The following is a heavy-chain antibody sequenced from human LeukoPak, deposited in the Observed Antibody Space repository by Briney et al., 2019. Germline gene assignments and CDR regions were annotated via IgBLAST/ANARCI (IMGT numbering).Heavy chain of an antibody. V-gene: IGHV3-30-3*01. Sequence: PGGSLRLSCAASGFTFNSYAMHWVRQSPGKGLEWVAVISKDGSNKYCVDSVKGRFTISRDNSKNTVYLQMSSLRPDDTAVYYCAREDQQLPDYWGQGTLVTVSS. D-gene: IGHD2-2*01. CDR3: AREDQQLPDY. CDR1: GFTFNSYA. J-gene: IGHJ4*02. CDR2: ISKDGSNK.